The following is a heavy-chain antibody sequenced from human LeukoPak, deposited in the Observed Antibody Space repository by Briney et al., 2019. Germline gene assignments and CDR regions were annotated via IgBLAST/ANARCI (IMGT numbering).Heavy chain of an antibody. V-gene: IGHV4-30-4*01. D-gene: IGHD3-22*01. Sequence: PSETLSLTCTVSGGSISSRDYYWSWIRQPPGKGLEWIGYIYYSGSTYYNPSLKSRVTISVDTSKNQFSLKLSSVTAADTAVYYCAREEYDSRHFDYWGQGTLVTVSS. CDR1: GGSISSRDYY. CDR2: IYYSGST. J-gene: IGHJ4*02. CDR3: AREEYDSRHFDY.